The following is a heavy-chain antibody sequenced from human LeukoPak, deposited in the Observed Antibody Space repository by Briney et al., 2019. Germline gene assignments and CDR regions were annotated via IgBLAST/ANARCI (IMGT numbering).Heavy chain of an antibody. D-gene: IGHD2-15*01. Sequence: SETLSLTCTVSGGSISSSSYYWGWIRQPPGKGLEWSGSIYYSGSTYYNPSLKSRVTISVDTSKNQFSLKLSSVTAADTAVYYCARLGYCSGGSCCDYWGQGTLVTVSS. CDR3: ARLGYCSGGSCCDY. CDR1: GGSISSSSYY. CDR2: IYYSGST. J-gene: IGHJ4*02. V-gene: IGHV4-39*07.